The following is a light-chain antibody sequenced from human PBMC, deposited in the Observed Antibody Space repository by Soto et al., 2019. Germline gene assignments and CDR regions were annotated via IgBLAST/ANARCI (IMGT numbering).Light chain of an antibody. J-gene: IGKJ4*01. V-gene: IGKV3-20*01. Sequence: EIVMTQSPATLSVSPGERATLSCRASQSVSSSLAWYQQKPGQAPRLLIYDASNRATGIPDRFSGSGSGTDFTLTISRLEPEDFAVYYCQQFSSYPLTFGGGTKVDIK. CDR2: DAS. CDR3: QQFSSYPLT. CDR1: QSVSSS.